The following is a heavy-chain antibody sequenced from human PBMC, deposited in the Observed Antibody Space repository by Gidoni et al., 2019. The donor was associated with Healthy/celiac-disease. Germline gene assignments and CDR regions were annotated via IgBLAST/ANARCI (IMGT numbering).Heavy chain of an antibody. CDR2: IYSGGST. D-gene: IGHD3-22*01. Sequence: EVQSVASGGGLVQPGGSLRLSCAASGFTVSSNSMSWVRQAPGKGLEWVSVIYSGGSTYYADSVKGRFTISRDNSKNTLYLQMNSLRAEDTAVYYCARAGDYYDSSGYYLNAFDIWGQGTMVTVSS. CDR3: ARAGDYYDSSGYYLNAFDI. CDR1: GFTVSSNS. J-gene: IGHJ3*02. V-gene: IGHV3-66*01.